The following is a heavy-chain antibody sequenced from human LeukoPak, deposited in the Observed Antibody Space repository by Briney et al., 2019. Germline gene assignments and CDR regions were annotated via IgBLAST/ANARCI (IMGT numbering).Heavy chain of an antibody. CDR2: IYYSGST. D-gene: IGHD3-9*01. Sequence: SETLSLTCTVSGGSISSYYWSWIRQPPGKGLEWLGYIYYSGSTNYKPSLKSRVTISVDTSKNQFSLKLSSVTAADTAVYYCARQIDSSLRYFDWLFFGWFDPWGQGTLVTVSS. CDR3: ARQIDSSLRYFDWLFFGWFDP. CDR1: GGSISSYY. J-gene: IGHJ5*02. V-gene: IGHV4-59*08.